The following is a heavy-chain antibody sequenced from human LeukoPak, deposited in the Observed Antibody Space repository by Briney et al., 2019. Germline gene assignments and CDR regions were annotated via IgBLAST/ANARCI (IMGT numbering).Heavy chain of an antibody. V-gene: IGHV3-23*01. J-gene: IGHJ4*02. D-gene: IGHD4-17*01. CDR2: INYSFRIT. Sequence: PGGGRRRSYAASGFPFSSYAMSWVRRPPVKGRGCIGTINYSFRITDDADSVKGRFTISRDNSKNTLYLQMNTLRAEDTAVYYCAKRHGDYFDYWGQGTLVTVSS. CDR1: GFPFSSYA. CDR3: AKRHGDYFDY.